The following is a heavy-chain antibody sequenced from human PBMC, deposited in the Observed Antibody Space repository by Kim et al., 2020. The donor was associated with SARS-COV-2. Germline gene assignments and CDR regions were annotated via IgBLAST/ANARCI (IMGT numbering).Heavy chain of an antibody. CDR2: INHSGST. CDR3: ARVFLIISTSIAVAGTLPDY. Sequence: SETLSLTCAVYGGSFSGYYWSWIRQPPGKGLEWIGEINHSGSTNYNPSLKSRVTISVDTSKNQFSLKLSSVTAADTAVYYCARVFLIISTSIAVAGTLPDYWGQGTLVTVSS. J-gene: IGHJ4*02. D-gene: IGHD6-19*01. CDR1: GGSFSGYY. V-gene: IGHV4-34*01.